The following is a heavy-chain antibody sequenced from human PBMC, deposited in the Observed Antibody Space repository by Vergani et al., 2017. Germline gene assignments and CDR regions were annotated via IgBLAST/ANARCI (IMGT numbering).Heavy chain of an antibody. Sequence: QVQLPQWGAGLLKPSETLSLTCAVYGGSFSYYYWSWIRQPPGKGLEWIGEINHSGSTNYNPSLKSRVTISVDTSKHQFSLKLSSVTAADTAVYYCARGLGSSPWRPTRSHFDYWGQGTLVTVSS. CDR1: GGSFSYYY. CDR2: INHSGST. J-gene: IGHJ4*02. V-gene: IGHV4-34*01. D-gene: IGHD6-25*01. CDR3: ARGLGSSPWRPTRSHFDY.